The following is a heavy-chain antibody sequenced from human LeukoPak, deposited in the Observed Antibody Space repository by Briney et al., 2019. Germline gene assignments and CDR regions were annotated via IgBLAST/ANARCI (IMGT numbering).Heavy chain of an antibody. CDR1: GFTFSSYA. CDR2: ISGSGGST. CDR3: ARATNYYDSSGYPPGGYFDY. J-gene: IGHJ4*02. Sequence: GGSLRLSCAASGFTFSSYAMSWVRQAPGKGLEWVSAISGSGGSTYYADSVKGRFTISRDNSKNTLYLQMNSLRAEDTAVYYCARATNYYDSSGYPPGGYFDYWGQGTLVTVSS. D-gene: IGHD3-22*01. V-gene: IGHV3-23*01.